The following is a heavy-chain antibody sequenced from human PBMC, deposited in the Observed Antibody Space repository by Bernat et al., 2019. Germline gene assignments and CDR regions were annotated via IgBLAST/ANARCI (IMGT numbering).Heavy chain of an antibody. V-gene: IGHV3-30*18. CDR1: GFTFSSYG. CDR3: AKAVHSPLSIAAQGFDY. D-gene: IGHD6-6*01. J-gene: IGHJ4*02. CDR2: ISYDGSNK. Sequence: QMQLVESGGGVVQPGRSLRLSCAASGFTFSSYGMHWVRQAPGKGLEWVAVISYDGSNKYYADSVKGRFTISRDNSKNTLYLQMNSLRAEDTAVYYCAKAVHSPLSIAAQGFDYWGQGTLVTVSS.